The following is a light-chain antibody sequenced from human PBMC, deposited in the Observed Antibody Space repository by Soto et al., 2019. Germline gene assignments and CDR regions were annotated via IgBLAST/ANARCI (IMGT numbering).Light chain of an antibody. CDR3: QQYNNWPIT. V-gene: IGKV3-15*01. CDR1: QSVGSN. J-gene: IGKJ5*01. Sequence: EILLTQFPGTLSLSPGERATLSCRASQSVGSNLAWYQQKPGQTPRLLIYGASTRATGLPARLSGSGSGTQLTITISSLQSEDFEVYYCQQYNNWPITFGQGTRLEIK. CDR2: GAS.